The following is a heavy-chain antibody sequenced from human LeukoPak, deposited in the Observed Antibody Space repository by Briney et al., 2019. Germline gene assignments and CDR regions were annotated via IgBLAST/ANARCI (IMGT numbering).Heavy chain of an antibody. D-gene: IGHD6-6*01. CDR2: IYYSGST. CDR3: ARGEAARSHFDY. V-gene: IGHV4-59*12. CDR1: GGSISSFY. J-gene: IGHJ4*02. Sequence: SETLSLTCTVSGGSISSFYWSWIRQSPGKGLEWIGHIYYSGSTNYNPSLKSRVTISVDTSKNQFSLKLSSVTAADTAVYYCARGEAARSHFDYWGQGTLVTVSS.